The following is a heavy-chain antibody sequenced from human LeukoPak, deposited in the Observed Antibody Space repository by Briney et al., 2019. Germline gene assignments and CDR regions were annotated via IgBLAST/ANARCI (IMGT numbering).Heavy chain of an antibody. D-gene: IGHD1-26*01. CDR2: IIPTLGKT. CDR1: GCTFSSYA. J-gene: IGHJ3*02. CDR3: ARPELPTAFDN. V-gene: IGHV1-69*04. Sequence: SVKVSCKASGCTFSSYAINWVRQAPGQGLEWMGRIIPTLGKTNYAQKFQGRVTMTGDKSTSTAYMELSSLRSEDTAVYYCARPELPTAFDNWGQGTMVTVSS.